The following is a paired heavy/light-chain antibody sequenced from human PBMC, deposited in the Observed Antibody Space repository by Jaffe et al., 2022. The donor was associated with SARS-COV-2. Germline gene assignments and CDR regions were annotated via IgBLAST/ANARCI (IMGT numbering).Light chain of an antibody. J-gene: IGKJ4*01. CDR3: QQRSNWPPFLT. CDR1: QSVSSY. Sequence: EIVLTQSPATLSLSPGERATLSCRASQSVSSYLAWYQQKPGQAPRLLIYDASNRATGIPARFSGSGSGTDFTLTISSLEPEDFAVYYCQQRSNWPPFLTFGGGTKVEIK. CDR2: DAS. V-gene: IGKV3-11*01.
Heavy chain of an antibody. V-gene: IGHV4-39*01. D-gene: IGHD3-22*01. CDR2: IYYSGST. J-gene: IGHJ6*03. CDR1: GGSISSSSYY. Sequence: QLQLQESGPGLVKPSETLSLTCTVSGGSISSSSYYWGWIRQPPGKGLEWIGSIYYSGSTYYNPSLKSRVTISVDTSKNQFSLKLSSVTAADTAVYYCARHTGGYYAMARYYYYYMDVWGKGTTVTVSS. CDR3: ARHTGGYYAMARYYYYYMDV.